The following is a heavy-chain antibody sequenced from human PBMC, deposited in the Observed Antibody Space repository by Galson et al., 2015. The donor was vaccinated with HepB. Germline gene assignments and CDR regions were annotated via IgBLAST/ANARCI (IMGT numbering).Heavy chain of an antibody. CDR3: ARDSHDYGDYFPLMTDHYFDY. Sequence: SLRLSCAASGFTFSSYGMHWVRQAPGKGLEWVAVIWYDGSNKYYADSVKGRFTISRDNSKNTLYLQMNSLRAEDTAVYYCARDSHDYGDYFPLMTDHYFDYWGQGTLVTVSS. CDR2: IWYDGSNK. J-gene: IGHJ4*02. V-gene: IGHV3-33*01. D-gene: IGHD4-17*01. CDR1: GFTFSSYG.